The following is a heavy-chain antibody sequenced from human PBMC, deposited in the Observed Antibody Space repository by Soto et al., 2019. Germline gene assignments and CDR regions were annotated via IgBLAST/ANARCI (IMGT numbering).Heavy chain of an antibody. CDR1: GFTFSSYG. D-gene: IGHD6-19*01. Sequence: GGSLRLSCAASGFTFSSYGMHWVRQAPGKGLEWVAVIWYDGSNKYYADSVKGRFTISRDNSKNTLYLQMNSLRAEDTAVYYCARSSYSSGWYCDYWGQGTLVTVSS. J-gene: IGHJ4*02. V-gene: IGHV3-33*01. CDR2: IWYDGSNK. CDR3: ARSSYSSGWYCDY.